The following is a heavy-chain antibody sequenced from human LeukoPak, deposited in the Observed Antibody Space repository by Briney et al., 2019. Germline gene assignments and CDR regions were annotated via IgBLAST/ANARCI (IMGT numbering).Heavy chain of an antibody. Sequence: SETLSLTCAVYGGSFSGYYWSWIRQPPGKGLEWIGEINHSGSTNYNPSLKSRVTISVDTSKNQFSLKLSSVTAADTAVYYCARPRGSLRYFQHRGQGTLVTVSS. CDR1: GGSFSGYY. CDR2: INHSGST. J-gene: IGHJ1*01. CDR3: ARPRGSLRYFQH. D-gene: IGHD3-16*02. V-gene: IGHV4-34*01.